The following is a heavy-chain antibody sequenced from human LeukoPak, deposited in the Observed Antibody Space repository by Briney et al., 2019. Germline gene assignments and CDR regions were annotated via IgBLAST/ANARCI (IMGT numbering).Heavy chain of an antibody. D-gene: IGHD2-2*01. CDR2: IYTSGST. J-gene: IGHJ6*03. CDR3: ARLGIVVGPHMDV. V-gene: IGHV4-4*09. Sequence: SETLSLTCSVSGGSISNYYWSWIRQPPGKGLEWIGYIYTSGSTNYNPSLKSRVTISVDTSKNQFSLKLSSVTAADTAVYYCARLGIVVGPHMDVWGKGTTVTVSS. CDR1: GGSISNYY.